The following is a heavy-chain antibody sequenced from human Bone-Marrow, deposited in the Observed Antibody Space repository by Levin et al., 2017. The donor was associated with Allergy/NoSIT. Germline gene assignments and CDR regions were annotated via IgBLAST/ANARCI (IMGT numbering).Heavy chain of an antibody. CDR1: GYTFTGYY. V-gene: IGHV1-2*04. J-gene: IGHJ6*02. D-gene: IGHD4-17*01. CDR2: INPNSGGT. CDR3: ARAPHTVTTEGDYYYGMDV. Sequence: GESLKISCKASGYTFTGYYMHWVRQAPGQGLEWMGWINPNSGGTNYAQKFQGWVTMTRDTSISTAYMELSRLRSDDTAVYYCARAPHTVTTEGDYYYGMDVWGQGTTVTVSS.